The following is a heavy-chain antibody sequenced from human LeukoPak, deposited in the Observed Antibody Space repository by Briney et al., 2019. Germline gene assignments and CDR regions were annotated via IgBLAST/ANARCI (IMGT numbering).Heavy chain of an antibody. CDR1: GYTLTELS. CDR2: FDPEDGET. J-gene: IGHJ4*02. V-gene: IGHV1-24*01. D-gene: IGHD5-12*01. CDR3: ATSKNIVATIHFDY. Sequence: GASGKVSCKVSGYTLTELSMHWVRQAPGKGREWMGGFDPEDGETMYAQKCQGRVTMTEDTSTDTAYMELSSLRSEDTAVYYCATSKNIVATIHFDYWGQGTLVTVSS.